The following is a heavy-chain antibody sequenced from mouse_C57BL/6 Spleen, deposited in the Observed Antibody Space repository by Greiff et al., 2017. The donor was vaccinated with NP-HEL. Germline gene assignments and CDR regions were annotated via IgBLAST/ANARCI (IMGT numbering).Heavy chain of an antibody. Sequence: VQRVESGAELVRPGASVTLSCKASGYTFTDYEMHWVKQTPVHGLEWIGAIDPETGGTAYNQKFKGKAILTADKSSSTAYMELRSLTSEDSAVYYCTRCFLITTVVAEGAMDYWGQGTSVTVSS. CDR2: IDPETGGT. D-gene: IGHD1-1*01. CDR3: TRCFLITTVVAEGAMDY. J-gene: IGHJ4*01. V-gene: IGHV1-15*01. CDR1: GYTFTDYE.